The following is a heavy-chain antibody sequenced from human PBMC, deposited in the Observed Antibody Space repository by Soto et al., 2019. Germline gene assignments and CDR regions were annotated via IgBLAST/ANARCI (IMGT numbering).Heavy chain of an antibody. V-gene: IGHV1-69*13. CDR3: AKVRYSSPMGYYYGMDV. CDR1: RVAFNKFI. Sequence: ASVKVSCKASRVAFNKFIVTWVRQAPGLGLEWVGGIIPVFGTANYAQKFQGRVTITADESTSTSYMEVNNLRSEDTAVYYCAKVRYSSPMGYYYGMDVWGKGTTVTVSS. J-gene: IGHJ6*04. CDR2: IIPVFGTA. D-gene: IGHD2-2*01.